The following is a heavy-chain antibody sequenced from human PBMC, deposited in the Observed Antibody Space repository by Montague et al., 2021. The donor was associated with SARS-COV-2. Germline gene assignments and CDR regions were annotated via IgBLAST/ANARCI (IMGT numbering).Heavy chain of an antibody. V-gene: IGHV4-31*03. CDR2: IYYSGST. J-gene: IGHJ4*02. CDR3: ARDVGWYSSSWFDY. Sequence: TLSLTCTVSGGSISSGCYYWSWIRQHPGKGLEWIVYIYYSGSTYSNPSLQSRVTISVYTSKNQFALKLSTVTAADTAVYYCARDVGWYSSSWFDYWGQGTLVTVSS. D-gene: IGHD6-13*01. CDR1: GGSISSGCYY.